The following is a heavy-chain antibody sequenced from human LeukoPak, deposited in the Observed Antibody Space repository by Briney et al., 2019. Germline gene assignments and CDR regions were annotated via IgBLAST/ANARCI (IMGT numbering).Heavy chain of an antibody. Sequence: PSETLSLTCTVPGGSVSSGTYYWSWIRQPPGKGLEWIGYIYYTGSTNYNPSLKSRVTMFVDMSKNQFSLRLSSVTAADTAVYYCARHRAYSSSSPFDYWGQGTLVTVSS. CDR2: IYYTGST. J-gene: IGHJ4*02. V-gene: IGHV4-61*01. CDR3: ARHRAYSSSSPFDY. D-gene: IGHD6-6*01. CDR1: GGSVSSGTYY.